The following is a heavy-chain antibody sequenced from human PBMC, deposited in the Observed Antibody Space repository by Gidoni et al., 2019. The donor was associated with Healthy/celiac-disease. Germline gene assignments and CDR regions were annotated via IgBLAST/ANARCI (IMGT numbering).Heavy chain of an antibody. CDR2: IYYSGST. CDR3: ARVSTDFWSGYYLYFDY. Sequence: QVQLQESGPGLVKPSETLSPTCTVSGGSIRSYYWSWFRQPPGKGLEWIGYIYYSGSTNYNPSLKSRVTISVDTSKNQFSLKLSSVTAADTAVYYCARVSTDFWSGYYLYFDYWGQGTLVTVSS. D-gene: IGHD3-3*01. CDR1: GGSIRSYY. J-gene: IGHJ4*02. V-gene: IGHV4-59*01.